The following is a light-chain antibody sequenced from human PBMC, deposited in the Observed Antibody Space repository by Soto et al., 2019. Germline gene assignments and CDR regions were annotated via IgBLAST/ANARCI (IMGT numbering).Light chain of an antibody. V-gene: IGLV2-14*01. CDR3: SSYAGSNTLE. Sequence: QSALTQPASVSGSPGQSITISCTGTSSDIGDYNYVSWYQQHPGKAPKLMIYEVSRRPSGVSNRFSGSKSGNTASLTISGLQAEDEADYYCSSYAGSNTLEFGGGTKVTVL. CDR2: EVS. J-gene: IGLJ3*02. CDR1: SSDIGDYNY.